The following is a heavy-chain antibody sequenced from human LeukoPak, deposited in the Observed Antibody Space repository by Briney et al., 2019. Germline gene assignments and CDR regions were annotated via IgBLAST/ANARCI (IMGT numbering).Heavy chain of an antibody. CDR2: ISGDGTAR. Sequence: PGGSLRLSCAASGFTSSSYWMHWVRQVPGKGLVWVSRISGDGTARNYADSVKGRFTIFRDDAKNTVDLQMNSLRGEDTAVYYCVRGRGSYGWFDPWGQGTLVTVSS. V-gene: IGHV3-74*01. J-gene: IGHJ5*02. CDR1: GFTSSSYW. D-gene: IGHD3-10*01. CDR3: VRGRGSYGWFDP.